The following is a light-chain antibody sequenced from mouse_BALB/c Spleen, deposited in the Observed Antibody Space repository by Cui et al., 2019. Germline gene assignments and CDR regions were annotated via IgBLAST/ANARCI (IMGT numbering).Light chain of an antibody. CDR3: QQRSSYPLT. Sequence: QTVLTQSPAIMSASPGEKVTITCSASSSVSYMHWFQQKPGTSPKLWIYSTSNLASGVPARFSGSGSGTSYSLTISRMEAEDAATYYCQQRSSYPLTFGAGTKLELK. V-gene: IGKV4-57*01. J-gene: IGKJ5*01. CDR2: STS. CDR1: SSVSY.